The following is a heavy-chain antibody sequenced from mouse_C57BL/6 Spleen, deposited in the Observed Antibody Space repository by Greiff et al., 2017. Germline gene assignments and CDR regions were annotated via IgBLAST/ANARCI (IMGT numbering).Heavy chain of an antibody. V-gene: IGHV1-62-2*01. J-gene: IGHJ2*01. D-gene: IGHD2-10*02. Sequence: QVQLQQSGAELVKPGASVKLSCKASGYTFTEYTIHWVKQRSGQGLEWIGWFYPGSGSIKYNEKFKDKATLTADKSSSTAYMELSRLTSEDSAVYFCARHEDLGYGNYPYYFDYWGQGTTLTVSS. CDR1: GYTFTEYT. CDR3: ARHEDLGYGNYPYYFDY. CDR2: FYPGSGSI.